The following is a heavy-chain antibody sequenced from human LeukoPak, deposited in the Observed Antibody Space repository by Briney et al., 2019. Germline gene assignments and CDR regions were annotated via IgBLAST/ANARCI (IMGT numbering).Heavy chain of an antibody. CDR1: GFTFTSYS. CDR3: AKGGKWDVTPFDY. D-gene: IGHD1-26*01. CDR2: SGGGGST. V-gene: IGHV3-23*01. J-gene: IGHJ4*02. Sequence: PGGSLRLSCAASGFTFTSYSMNWVRQAPGKGLKWVSTSGGGGSTYYADSVKGRFTISGDNSKNTLYLQVNSLRAEDTAVYYCAKGGKWDVTPFDYWGQGTLVTVSS.